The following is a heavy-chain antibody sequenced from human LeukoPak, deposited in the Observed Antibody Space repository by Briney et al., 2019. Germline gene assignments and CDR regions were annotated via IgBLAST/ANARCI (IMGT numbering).Heavy chain of an antibody. Sequence: SETLSLTCTVSGGSISSYYWSWIRQPPGKGLEWIGYIYTSGSTNYNPSLKSRVTISVDTSKNQLSLKLSSVTAADTAVYYCARLRQLVLDYYYYYYMDVWGKGTTVTVSS. J-gene: IGHJ6*03. D-gene: IGHD6-6*01. CDR3: ARLRQLVLDYYYYYYMDV. CDR2: IYTSGST. CDR1: GGSISSYY. V-gene: IGHV4-4*09.